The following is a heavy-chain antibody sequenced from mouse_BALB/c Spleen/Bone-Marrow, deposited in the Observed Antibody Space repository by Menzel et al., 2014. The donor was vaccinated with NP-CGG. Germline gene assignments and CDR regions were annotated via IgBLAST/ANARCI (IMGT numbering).Heavy chain of an antibody. V-gene: IGHV14-3*02. CDR2: IDPANGNT. CDR3: ARYRLGTYFDY. D-gene: IGHD2-14*01. Sequence: VQRVESGAELVKPGASVKLSCTASGFNIKDTYIHWVKQRPEQGLEWIGRIDPANGNTKYDPKFQGKATITADTSSSTAYLYLSRLTSEDTAVYYCARYRLGTYFDYWGQGTTLTVSS. J-gene: IGHJ2*01. CDR1: GFNIKDTY.